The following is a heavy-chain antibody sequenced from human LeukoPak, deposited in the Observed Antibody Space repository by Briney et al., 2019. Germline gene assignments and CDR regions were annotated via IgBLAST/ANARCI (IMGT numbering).Heavy chain of an antibody. D-gene: IGHD1-20*01. Sequence: SETLSLTCTVSGGSISSGGYYWSWIRQHPGKGLEWIGYIYYSGSTYYNPSLKRRVTISVDTSKNQFSLKLSSVTPADTAVYYCARDPRQLTGPFDSSGQRTPVTVSS. J-gene: IGHJ4*02. CDR2: IYYSGST. CDR3: ARDPRQLTGPFDS. V-gene: IGHV4-31*03. CDR1: GGSISSGGYY.